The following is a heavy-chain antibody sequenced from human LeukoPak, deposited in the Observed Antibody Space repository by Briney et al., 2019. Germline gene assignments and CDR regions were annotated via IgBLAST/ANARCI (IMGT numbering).Heavy chain of an antibody. J-gene: IGHJ6*03. V-gene: IGHV3-30*02. Sequence: GGSLRLSCAASGFTFSSYGMHWVRQAPGKGLEWVAFIRYDGSNKYYADSVKGRFTISRDNSKNTLYLQMNSLRAEDTAVYYCAKIGLVGATDHYYYYMDVWGKGTTVTISS. CDR3: AKIGLVGATDHYYYYMDV. CDR1: GFTFSSYG. CDR2: IRYDGSNK. D-gene: IGHD1-26*01.